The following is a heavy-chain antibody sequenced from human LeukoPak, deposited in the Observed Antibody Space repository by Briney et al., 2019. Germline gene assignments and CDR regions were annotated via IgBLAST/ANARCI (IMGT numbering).Heavy chain of an antibody. CDR1: GFTFSSYG. Sequence: GSLRLSCAASGFTFSSYGMHWVRQAPGKGLEWVAMTSFDGSYKNYADSVKGRFTISRDNSKNRLYLQMNSLRAEDTAVYYCAKEFSGYLASFEYWGQGTLVTVSS. CDR2: TSFDGSYK. CDR3: AKEFSGYLASFEY. V-gene: IGHV3-30*18. J-gene: IGHJ4*02. D-gene: IGHD3-22*01.